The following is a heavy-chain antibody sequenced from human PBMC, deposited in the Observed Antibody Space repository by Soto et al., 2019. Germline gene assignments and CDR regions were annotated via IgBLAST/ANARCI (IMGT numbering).Heavy chain of an antibody. Sequence: QVQLVQSGAEVKKPGASVKVSCKASGYTFTSYAMHWVRQAPGQRLEWMGWINAGNGNTKYSQKFQGRVTITRDTSASTAYMELSSLRSEDTAVYYCARDLLGSSSSLYYYYYMDVWGKGTTVTVS. CDR2: INAGNGNT. V-gene: IGHV1-3*01. CDR3: ARDLLGSSSSLYYYYYMDV. D-gene: IGHD6-6*01. CDR1: GYTFTSYA. J-gene: IGHJ6*03.